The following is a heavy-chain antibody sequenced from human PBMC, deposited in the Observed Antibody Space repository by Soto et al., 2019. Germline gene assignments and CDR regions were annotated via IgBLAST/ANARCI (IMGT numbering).Heavy chain of an antibody. CDR3: VTGGRTAGHVDQFDD. Sequence: EVQLVESGGGLVQPGGSLRLSCAASGFTFSNYWMHWVRQAPGKGLVWVSRINFDESTTTYADSVQGRFTISRDNAKNTLYLQLNSLRAEDTAIYYCVTGGRTAGHVDQFDDWGQGALVTVSS. CDR1: GFTFSNYW. J-gene: IGHJ4*02. D-gene: IGHD6-13*01. V-gene: IGHV3-74*01. CDR2: INFDESTT.